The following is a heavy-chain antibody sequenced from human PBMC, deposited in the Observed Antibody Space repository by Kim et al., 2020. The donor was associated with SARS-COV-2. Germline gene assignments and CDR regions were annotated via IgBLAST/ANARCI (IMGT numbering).Heavy chain of an antibody. Sequence: GGSPRLSCAASGFTVSSNYMSWVRQSPGKGLEWVSVIYSGGSTFYADSVKGRFTISRDNSKNTLYLQMNSLRAEDTAVYYCARDLIYYGMDVWGQGTTVTVSS. V-gene: IGHV3-53*01. CDR3: ARDLIYYGMDV. CDR1: GFTVSSNY. CDR2: IYSGGST. J-gene: IGHJ6*02.